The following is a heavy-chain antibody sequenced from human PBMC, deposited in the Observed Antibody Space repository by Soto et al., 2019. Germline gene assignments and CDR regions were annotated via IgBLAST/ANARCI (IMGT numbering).Heavy chain of an antibody. D-gene: IGHD5-18*01. Sequence: EVQLVQSGAEVKKPGESLRISCKGSGYSFTSHWISWVRQMPGKGLEWMGRIDPSDSYTSYSPSFQGHVTISADKSISTVYLQWSSLKALDTATYYCARGDTALSYWYFDLWGRGTLVTVSS. CDR2: IDPSDSYT. J-gene: IGHJ2*01. CDR3: ARGDTALSYWYFDL. V-gene: IGHV5-10-1*01. CDR1: GYSFTSHW.